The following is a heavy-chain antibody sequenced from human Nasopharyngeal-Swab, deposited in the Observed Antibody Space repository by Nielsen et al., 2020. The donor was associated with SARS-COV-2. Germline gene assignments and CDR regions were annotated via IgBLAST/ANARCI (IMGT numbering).Heavy chain of an antibody. Sequence: SDTLSLTCTVSGVSITSQYWSWIRQPPGKGLEWIGYISHNSGTSYTPSLKSRVTMFLDTSKNQFSLRLRSLNAADTAVYYCAKEGATGWFDPWGQGTLVTVSS. J-gene: IGHJ5*02. CDR3: AKEGATGWFDP. CDR2: ISHNSGT. CDR1: GVSITSQY. V-gene: IGHV4-59*11.